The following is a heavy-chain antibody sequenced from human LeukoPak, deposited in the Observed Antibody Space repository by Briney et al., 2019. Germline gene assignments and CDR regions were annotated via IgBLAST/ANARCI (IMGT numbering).Heavy chain of an antibody. V-gene: IGHV4-59*08. CDR2: IYYSGST. D-gene: IGHD3-16*01. CDR3: ARRGGECSYYVFDP. J-gene: IGHJ5*02. Sequence: NTSETLSLTCTVSGGSINSYYWGWMRQPPGKGLEWIGYIYYSGSTSYNPSLKSRVTISLDTSKNQFSLKLRSVTAADTAVYYCARRGGECSYYVFDPWGQGTLVTVSS. CDR1: GGSINSYY.